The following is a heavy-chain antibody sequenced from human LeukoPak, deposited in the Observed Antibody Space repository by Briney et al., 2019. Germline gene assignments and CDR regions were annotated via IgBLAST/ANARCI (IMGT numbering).Heavy chain of an antibody. D-gene: IGHD6-19*01. CDR2: IYHSGST. J-gene: IGHJ4*02. CDR1: GYSISSGYY. CDR3: ASEPVAGTFDY. Sequence: PSETLSLTCTVSGYSISSGYYWGWIRQPPGKGLEWIGSIYHSGSTYYNPSLKSRVTISVDTSKNQFSLKLSSVTAADTAVYYCASEPVAGTFDYWGQGTLVTVSS. V-gene: IGHV4-38-2*02.